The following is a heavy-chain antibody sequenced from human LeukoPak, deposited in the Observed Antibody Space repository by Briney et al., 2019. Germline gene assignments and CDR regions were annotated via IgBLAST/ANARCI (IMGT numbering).Heavy chain of an antibody. J-gene: IGHJ4*02. D-gene: IGHD2-2*01. CDR1: GGSISSSSYY. CDR2: IYYSGST. Sequence: SETLSLTCTVSGGSISSSSYYWGWIRQPPGKGLEWIGSIYYSGSTYYNPSLKSRVTISVDTSKNQFSLKLSSVTAADTAVYYCARHSSPFTSVDPFDYWGQGTLVTVSS. V-gene: IGHV4-39*01. CDR3: ARHSSPFTSVDPFDY.